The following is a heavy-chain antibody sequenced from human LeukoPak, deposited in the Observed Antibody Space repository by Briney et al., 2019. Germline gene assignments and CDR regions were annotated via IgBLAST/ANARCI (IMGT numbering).Heavy chain of an antibody. CDR3: ARGLRAGWFDP. V-gene: IGHV4-61*08. CDR2: IYYSGST. Sequence: PSETLSLTCTVSGDSISSGDYYWSWIRQPPGKGLEWIGYIYYSGSTNYNPSLKSRVTISVDTSKNQFSLKLSSVTAADTAVYYCARGLRAGWFDPWGQGTLVTVSS. J-gene: IGHJ5*02. CDR1: GDSISSGDYY. D-gene: IGHD2-15*01.